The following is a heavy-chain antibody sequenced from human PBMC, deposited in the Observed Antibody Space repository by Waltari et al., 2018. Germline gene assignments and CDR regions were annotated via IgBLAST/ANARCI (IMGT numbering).Heavy chain of an antibody. D-gene: IGHD5-18*01. CDR3: ARGPDRAKAGID. V-gene: IGHV4-34*01. J-gene: IGHJ4*02. Sequence: QVQLQQWGAGLLKPSETLSLTCAAYGGSFSGNYWNWSRQPPGKGLEWIGEINHSGAATYNPSLKSRVTISIDTSKNQFSLKLNSVTAADTAVYYCARGPDRAKAGIDWGQGTLVTVSS. CDR1: GGSFSGNY. CDR2: INHSGAA.